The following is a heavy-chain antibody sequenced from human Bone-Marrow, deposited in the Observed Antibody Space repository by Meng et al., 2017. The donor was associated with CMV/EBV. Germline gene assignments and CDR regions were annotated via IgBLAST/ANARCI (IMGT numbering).Heavy chain of an antibody. CDR3: ARASANFHCSSTSCYTLTGSFDY. Sequence: SVKVSCKASGGTFSSYAISWVRQAPGQGLEWMGGIIPILGIANYAQKFQGRVTITADKSTSTAYMELSSLRSEDTAVYYCARASANFHCSSTSCYTLTGSFDYWGQGTLVTVSS. CDR1: GGTFSSYA. D-gene: IGHD2-2*02. J-gene: IGHJ4*02. V-gene: IGHV1-69*10. CDR2: IIPILGIA.